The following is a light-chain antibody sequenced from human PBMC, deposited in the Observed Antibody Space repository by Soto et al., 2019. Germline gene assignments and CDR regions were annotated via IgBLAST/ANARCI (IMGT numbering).Light chain of an antibody. Sequence: VVLTQSPGTLSLSPGEGATLSCTASQSVSRDYLVWYQHKPGQAPSLLIYATYARATGIPDRFSASGSGTDFNLTISRLEPEDFAVYYCQQYGSLPLTFGGGTKVEIK. V-gene: IGKV3-20*01. CDR2: ATY. CDR3: QQYGSLPLT. J-gene: IGKJ4*01. CDR1: QSVSRDY.